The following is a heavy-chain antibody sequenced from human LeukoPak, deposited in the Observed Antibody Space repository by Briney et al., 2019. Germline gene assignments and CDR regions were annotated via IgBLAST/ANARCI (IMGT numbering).Heavy chain of an antibody. Sequence: GGSLRLSCAASGFTFSSYSMNWVRQAPGKGLEWVSAISSSSDYIFYADSVQGRFTISRDNSKNTLYLQMNSLRAEDTAVYYCAKDNFRTAASGLDYWGQGTLVTVSS. J-gene: IGHJ4*02. D-gene: IGHD6-13*01. CDR3: AKDNFRTAASGLDY. V-gene: IGHV3-21*01. CDR2: ISSSSDYI. CDR1: GFTFSSYS.